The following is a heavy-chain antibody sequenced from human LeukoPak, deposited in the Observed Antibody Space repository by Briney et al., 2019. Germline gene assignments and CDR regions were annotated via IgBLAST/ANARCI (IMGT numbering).Heavy chain of an antibody. Sequence: SETLSLTCAVYGGSFSGYYWSWIRQPPGKGLEWIGQITHSGSTNYNPSLKSRVTISVDTSKNQFSLKLSSVTAADTAVYYCARRVLRYFDWLLLRGAFDIWGQGTMVTVSS. CDR3: ARRVLRYFDWLLLRGAFDI. D-gene: IGHD3-9*01. J-gene: IGHJ3*02. CDR1: GGSFSGYY. V-gene: IGHV4-34*01. CDR2: ITHSGST.